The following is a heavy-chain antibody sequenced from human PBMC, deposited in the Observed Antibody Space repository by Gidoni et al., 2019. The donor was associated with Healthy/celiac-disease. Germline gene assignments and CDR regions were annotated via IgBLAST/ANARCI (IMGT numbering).Heavy chain of an antibody. CDR2: ISRSSSTI. CDR3: ARAVNYDFWSGYQDY. D-gene: IGHD3-3*01. Sequence: EVQLVESGGGLVQPGGSLRLSCAASGFPFSSYSMNWVRQAPGKGLEWVSYISRSSSTIYYADSVKGLFTISRDNAKNSLYLQMNSLRAEDTAVYYCARAVNYDFWSGYQDYWGQGTLVTVSS. J-gene: IGHJ4*02. CDR1: GFPFSSYS. V-gene: IGHV3-48*01.